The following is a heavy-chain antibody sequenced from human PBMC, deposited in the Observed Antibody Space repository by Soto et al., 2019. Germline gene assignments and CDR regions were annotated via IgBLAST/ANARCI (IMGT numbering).Heavy chain of an antibody. CDR1: GGTFSSYT. V-gene: IGHV1-69*02. J-gene: IGHJ6*03. Sequence: SVKVSCKASGGTFSSYTISWVRQAPGQGLEWMGRIIPILGIANYAQKFQGRVTITADKSTSTAYMELSSLRSEDTAVYYCARGEGFMSAAAGTTYGNYNYYMDVWGKGTTVTVSS. D-gene: IGHD6-13*01. CDR2: IIPILGIA. CDR3: ARGEGFMSAAAGTTYGNYNYYMDV.